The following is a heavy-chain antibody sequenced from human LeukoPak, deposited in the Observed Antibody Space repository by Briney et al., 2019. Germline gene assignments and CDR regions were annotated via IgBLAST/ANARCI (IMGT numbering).Heavy chain of an antibody. V-gene: IGHV4-30-4*01. CDR1: GGSVSSPDYY. Sequence: SETLSLTCTVSGGSVSSPDYYRSWIRQPPGKGLEWIGYVYYSGSTSYNPSLKSRLTISMDTSKNQFSLKLSSVTAAEMAVYYCARQIRRSSGSFDQWGQGTLVTVSS. CDR2: VYYSGST. J-gene: IGHJ4*02. CDR3: ARQIRRSSGSFDQ. D-gene: IGHD6-19*01.